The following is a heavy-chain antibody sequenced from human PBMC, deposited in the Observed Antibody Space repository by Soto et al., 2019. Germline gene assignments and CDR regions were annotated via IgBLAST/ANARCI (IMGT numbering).Heavy chain of an antibody. CDR1: GFTFDDNA. J-gene: IGHJ6*02. D-gene: IGHD4-17*01. CDR2: INWKSDI. CDR3: ARGATVTSYYYYGMDV. V-gene: IGHV3-9*01. Sequence: ALRLSCAVSGFTFDDNAMHWVRQAPEKGLEWVSGINWKSDIGYADSVKGRFTISRDNAENSLYLQMNSLRAEDTAVYYCARGATVTSYYYYGMDVWGQGTTVTVSS.